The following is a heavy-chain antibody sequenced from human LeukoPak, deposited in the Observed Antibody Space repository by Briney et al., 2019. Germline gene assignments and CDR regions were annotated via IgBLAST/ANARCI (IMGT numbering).Heavy chain of an antibody. CDR3: ARGALGYCSGSRCYDAFDI. D-gene: IGHD2-2*01. Sequence: ASETLSLTCAVYGWSFSGYYWSWIRQPPGKGLEWIGEINHSGITNYNPSLKSRVTMSVDTSKNHSSLKLNSVTAADTAVYYCARGALGYCSGSRCYDAFDIWGQGTRVTVSS. CDR1: GWSFSGYY. J-gene: IGHJ3*02. V-gene: IGHV4-34*01. CDR2: INHSGIT.